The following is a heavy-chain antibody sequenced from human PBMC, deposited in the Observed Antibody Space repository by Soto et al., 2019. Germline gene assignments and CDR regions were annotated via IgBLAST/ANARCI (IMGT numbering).Heavy chain of an antibody. Sequence: SETLSLTCTVSGDSINNSYWSWIRQPAGKGLEWIGRIYSSGTTNLNPSLKTRVTMSADTSKNQLSLKLRSVTAADTAVYYCAKEGSGGSNWFDPWGPGTQVTVSS. J-gene: IGHJ5*02. V-gene: IGHV4-4*07. CDR1: GDSINNSY. CDR3: AKEGSGGSNWFDP. D-gene: IGHD1-26*01. CDR2: IYSSGTT.